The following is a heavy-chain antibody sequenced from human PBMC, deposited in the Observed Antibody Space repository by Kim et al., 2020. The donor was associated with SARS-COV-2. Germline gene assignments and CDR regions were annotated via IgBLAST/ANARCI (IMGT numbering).Heavy chain of an antibody. Sequence: VKGRFTISRDNAKNSLYLQMNSLRAEDTAVYYCAREGGSSGWRKSEYFQHWGQGTLVTVSS. J-gene: IGHJ1*01. CDR3: AREGGSSGWRKSEYFQH. V-gene: IGHV3-21*01. D-gene: IGHD6-19*01.